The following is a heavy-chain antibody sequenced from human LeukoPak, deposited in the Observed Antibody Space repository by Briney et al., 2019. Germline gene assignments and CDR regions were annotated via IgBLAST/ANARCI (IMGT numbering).Heavy chain of an antibody. J-gene: IGHJ5*02. CDR2: INTNTGNP. CDR1: GYAFTSYA. CDR3: ARAGRVTTVYNWFDP. D-gene: IGHD4-11*01. Sequence: GASVKVSCKASGYAFTSYAMNWVRQAPGQGLEWMGWINTNTGNPTYAQGFTGRFVFSLDTSVSTAYLQISSLKAEDTAVYYCARAGRVTTVYNWFDPWGQGTLVTVSS. V-gene: IGHV7-4-1*02.